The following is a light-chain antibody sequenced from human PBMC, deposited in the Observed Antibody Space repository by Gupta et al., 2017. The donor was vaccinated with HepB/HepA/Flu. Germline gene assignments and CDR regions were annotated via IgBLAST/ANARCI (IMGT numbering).Light chain of an antibody. CDR3: CSYEGSNAFYV. Sequence: QSALTQPASVSGSPGQSITISCTGTSSDVGSYNFVSWYQQHPGKAPKLMIYEVTKRPSGDSNRFSGSKSGNTASLTISGLQAEDEADYYCCSYEGSNAFYVFGSGTKVTVL. CDR2: EVT. V-gene: IGLV2-23*02. J-gene: IGLJ1*01. CDR1: SSDVGSYNF.